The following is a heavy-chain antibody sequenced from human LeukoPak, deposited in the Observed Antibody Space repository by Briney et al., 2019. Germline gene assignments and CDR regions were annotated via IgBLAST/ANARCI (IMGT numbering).Heavy chain of an antibody. Sequence: PSETLSLTCTVSGGSISSYYWSWIRQPPGKGLEWIGYIYYSESTYYNPSLQSRVTISVGTSKNQFSLKLSSVTAADTAVYYCARASTYYDFWSGYLWGQGTLVTVSS. CDR1: GGSISSYY. D-gene: IGHD3-3*01. V-gene: IGHV4-30-4*08. CDR3: ARASTYYDFWSGYL. CDR2: IYYSEST. J-gene: IGHJ4*02.